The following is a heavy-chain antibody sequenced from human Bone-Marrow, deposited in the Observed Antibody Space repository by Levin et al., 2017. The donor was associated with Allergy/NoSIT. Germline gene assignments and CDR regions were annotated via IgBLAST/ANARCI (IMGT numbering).Heavy chain of an antibody. V-gene: IGHV3-53*01. D-gene: IGHD3-10*01. CDR1: GFTVSGYD. J-gene: IGHJ4*02. CDR3: ARDAYGSERGDYFDL. CDR2: IYNGGRT. Sequence: GESLKISCAASGFTVSGYDMTWVRQAPGKGLEWVSVIYNGGRTYYTESVKGRFSISRDDSKNALYLQMNSLTAEDTAVYFCARDAYGSERGDYFDLWGQGTLVIVSS.